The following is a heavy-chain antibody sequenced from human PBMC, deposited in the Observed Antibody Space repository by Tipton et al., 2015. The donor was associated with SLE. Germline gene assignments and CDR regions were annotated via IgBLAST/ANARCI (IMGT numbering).Heavy chain of an antibody. J-gene: IGHJ5*02. CDR1: GGSVSSYF. CDR3: ARRRAATGLFSERGWFDP. V-gene: IGHV4-34*01. CDR2: LKHGTVT. D-gene: IGHD6-25*01. Sequence: AGLVKPSETLSLTSTVSGGSVSSYFWSWIRQPPGKGLEWIGELKHGTVTNYNPSLTSRVTISADTSENYLSLKLISVTAADTAVYYCARRRAATGLFSERGWFDPWGQGALVTVSS.